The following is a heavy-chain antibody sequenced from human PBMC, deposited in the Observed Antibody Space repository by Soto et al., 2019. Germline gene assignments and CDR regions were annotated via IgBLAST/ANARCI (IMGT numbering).Heavy chain of an antibody. V-gene: IGHV3-30-3*01. CDR2: ISYDGSNK. Sequence: QVQLVESGGDVVQPGRSLRLSCAASGFTFSSYAMHWVRQAPGKGLEWVAVISYDGSNKYYADSVKGRFTISRDNSKNTLYLQMNSLRAEDTAVYYCARESDIVATNPTFDYWGQGTLVTVSS. D-gene: IGHD5-12*01. J-gene: IGHJ4*02. CDR3: ARESDIVATNPTFDY. CDR1: GFTFSSYA.